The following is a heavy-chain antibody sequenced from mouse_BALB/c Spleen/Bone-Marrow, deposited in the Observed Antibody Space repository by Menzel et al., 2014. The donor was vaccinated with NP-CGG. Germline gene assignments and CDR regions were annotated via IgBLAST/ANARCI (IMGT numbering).Heavy chain of an antibody. CDR3: ARQGTTVVAAAMDY. V-gene: IGHV5-6*01. CDR1: GFTFSSYG. Sequence: VQLKESGGDLVKPGGALNLSCAASGFTFSSYGMSWVRQTPDKRLAWVATISSGGTYTYYPDSVKGRFTISRDNAKHTLYLQMSSLKSEDTAMYYCARQGTTVVAAAMDYWGQGTSVTVPS. J-gene: IGHJ4*01. D-gene: IGHD1-1*01. CDR2: ISSGGTYT.